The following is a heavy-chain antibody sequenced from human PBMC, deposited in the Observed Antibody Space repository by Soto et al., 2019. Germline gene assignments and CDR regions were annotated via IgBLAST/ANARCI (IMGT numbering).Heavy chain of an antibody. D-gene: IGHD5-18*01. V-gene: IGHV5-51*01. J-gene: IGHJ6*03. Sequence: PGESLKISCKGSGYSFTSYWIGWVRQMPGKGLEWMGIIYPGDSDTRYSPSFQGQVTISADKSISTAYLQWSSLKASDTAMYYCARLFPYSSLLYYMAVWGKGTTVTVSS. CDR3: ARLFPYSSLLYYMAV. CDR2: IYPGDSDT. CDR1: GYSFTSYW.